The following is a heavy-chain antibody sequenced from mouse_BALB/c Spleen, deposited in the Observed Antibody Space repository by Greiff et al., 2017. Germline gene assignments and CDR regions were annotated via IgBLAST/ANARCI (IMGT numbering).Heavy chain of an antibody. CDR1: GYSITSDYA. V-gene: IGHV3-2*02. D-gene: IGHD2-3*01. CDR3: ARRGGYYPWFAY. Sequence: EVQLQQSGPGLVKPSQSLSLTCTVTGYSITSDYAWNWIRQFPGNKLEWMGYISYSGSTSYNPSLKSRISITRDTSKNQFFLQLNSVTTEDTATYYCARRGGYYPWFAYWGQGTLVTVSA. J-gene: IGHJ3*01. CDR2: ISYSGST.